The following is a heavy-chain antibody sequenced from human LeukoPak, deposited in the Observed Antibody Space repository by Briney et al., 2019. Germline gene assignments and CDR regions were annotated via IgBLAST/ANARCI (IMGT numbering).Heavy chain of an antibody. D-gene: IGHD1/OR15-1a*01. J-gene: IGHJ3*01. Sequence: GGSLRLSCAASGFTFSSYEMNWVRQAPGKGLEWVSYISSSASTRNYADSVKGRFTISRDNAKNSLYLQMSSLRAEDTAVYYCARENTEDAFDVWGQGTMVIVSS. CDR3: ARENTEDAFDV. CDR2: ISSSASTR. V-gene: IGHV3-48*03. CDR1: GFTFSSYE.